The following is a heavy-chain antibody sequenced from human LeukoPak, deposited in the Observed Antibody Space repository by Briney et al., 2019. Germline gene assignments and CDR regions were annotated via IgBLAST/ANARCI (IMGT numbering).Heavy chain of an antibody. D-gene: IGHD5-24*01. Sequence: GGSLRLSCAASGFTFSSYWMTWARQAPGKGLEWVADIKEDGSEKYYVDSVKGRFTISRDNAKNSLYLQMNSLRAEDTAVFYCARGWDSWGQGTLVIVSS. CDR2: IKEDGSEK. J-gene: IGHJ4*02. V-gene: IGHV3-7*01. CDR3: ARGWDS. CDR1: GFTFSSYW.